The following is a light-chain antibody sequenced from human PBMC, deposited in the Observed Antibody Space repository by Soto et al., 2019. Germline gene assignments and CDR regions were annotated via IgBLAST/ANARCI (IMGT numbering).Light chain of an antibody. CDR3: QRYNSAPWT. Sequence: DSQMSQSPSSLSASVRDRVTITCRASQGVSNNLAWYQQKPGKVPKLLIYAASTLQSGVPSRFSGSGSGTDFTLTISSLRPEDVATYNCQRYNSAPWTFGQGTKVEIK. V-gene: IGKV1-27*01. J-gene: IGKJ1*01. CDR1: QGVSNN. CDR2: AAS.